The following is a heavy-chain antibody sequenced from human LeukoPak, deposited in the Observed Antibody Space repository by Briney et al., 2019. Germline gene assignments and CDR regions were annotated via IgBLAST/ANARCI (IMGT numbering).Heavy chain of an antibody. D-gene: IGHD7-27*01. V-gene: IGHV3-30*02. Sequence: GGSLRLSCTMSGFRSSNYGLYWVRQAPDKGLEWVAFTRPDKDDKYYSDSVRGRFTISRDNPKNTLYLQMNSLRVEDTALYFCAKGVSEWGNLGNWGQGTLVTVSS. CDR1: GFRSSNYG. CDR2: TRPDKDDK. CDR3: AKGVSEWGNLGN. J-gene: IGHJ4*02.